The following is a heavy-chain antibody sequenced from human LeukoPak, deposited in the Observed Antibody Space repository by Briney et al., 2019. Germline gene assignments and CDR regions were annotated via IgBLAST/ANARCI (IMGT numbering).Heavy chain of an antibody. V-gene: IGHV3-7*05. CDR2: MNRDGSAK. CDR1: GFTFRTYW. D-gene: IGHD7-27*01. Sequence: GGSLRLSCAVSGFTFRTYWMNWVRQAPGKGLEWVANMNRDGSAKYYVDSVKGRFTISRDNAKNSLYLQMNSLRAEDTAVYYCARTPADWGYFDYWGQGALVTVSS. CDR3: ARTPADWGYFDY. J-gene: IGHJ4*02.